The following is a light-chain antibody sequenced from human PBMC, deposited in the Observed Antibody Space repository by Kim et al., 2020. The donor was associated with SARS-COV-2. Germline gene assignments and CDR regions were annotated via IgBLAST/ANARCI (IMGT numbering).Light chain of an antibody. J-gene: IGKJ2*01. CDR2: AAS. CDR1: QDISNY. Sequence: GDIVTITCRASQDISNYLAWYQQKPGKVPKLLIYAASALQSGVPSRFSGSGSGTEFTLTISSLQPEDVAAYYCQNYNSAPYTFGQGTKLEI. CDR3: QNYNSAPYT. V-gene: IGKV1-27*01.